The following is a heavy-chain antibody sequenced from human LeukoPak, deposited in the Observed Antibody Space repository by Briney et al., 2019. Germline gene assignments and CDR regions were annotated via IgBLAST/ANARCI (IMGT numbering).Heavy chain of an antibody. CDR3: ASLCSGGSCSFHWFDP. V-gene: IGHV1-69*13. Sequence: ASVKVSCKASGGTFSSYAISWVRQAPGQGLEWMGGIIPIFGTANYAQKFRGRVTITADESTSTAYMELSSLRSEDTAVYYCASLCSGGSCSFHWFDPWGQGTLVTVSS. CDR2: IIPIFGTA. CDR1: GGTFSSYA. J-gene: IGHJ5*02. D-gene: IGHD2-15*01.